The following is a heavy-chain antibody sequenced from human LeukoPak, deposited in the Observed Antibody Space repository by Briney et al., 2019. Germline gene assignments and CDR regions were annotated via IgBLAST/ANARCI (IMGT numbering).Heavy chain of an antibody. CDR2: IYPGEGDT. D-gene: IGHD5-12*01. CDR3: ARTGYYGYAPKWYIDL. J-gene: IGHJ2*01. Sequence: GESLQISGECSGSIFTNYWIGWVRPLPGKGLEWMGIIYPGEGDTRYSPSFRGQVTISVDKSSSTPYMQWNTLQASATAFYYCARTGYYGYAPKWYIDLWGRGTLVTVSS. CDR1: GSIFTNYW. V-gene: IGHV5-51*01.